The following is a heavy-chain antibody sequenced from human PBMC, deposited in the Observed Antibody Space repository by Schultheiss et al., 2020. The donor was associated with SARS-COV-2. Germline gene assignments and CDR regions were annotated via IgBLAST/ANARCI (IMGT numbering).Heavy chain of an antibody. CDR1: GDSISSYY. CDR2: IYYNGNT. V-gene: IGHV4-59*01. CDR3: AGREPFYYDFWSGYQAPFDY. J-gene: IGHJ4*02. D-gene: IGHD3-3*01. Sequence: SETLSLTCTVSGDSISSYYWSWIRQPPGKGLEWIGYIYYNGNTNYNPSLKSRVTTSLDTSKNQFSLRLSSVTAADTALYYCAGREPFYYDFWSGYQAPFDYWGQGTLVTASS.